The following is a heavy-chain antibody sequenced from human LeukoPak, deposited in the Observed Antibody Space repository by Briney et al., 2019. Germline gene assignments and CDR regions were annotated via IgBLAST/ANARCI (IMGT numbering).Heavy chain of an antibody. D-gene: IGHD2-15*01. Sequence: SETLSLTCTVSGGSISSYYWSWFRQPPGKGLEWIGYIYYSGSTNYNPSLKSRVTISVDTSKNQFSLKLSSVTAADTAVYYCARGPRRYCSGGSCYFSGSWFDPWGQGTLVTVSS. J-gene: IGHJ5*02. CDR3: ARGPRRYCSGGSCYFSGSWFDP. V-gene: IGHV4-59*01. CDR2: IYYSGST. CDR1: GGSISSYY.